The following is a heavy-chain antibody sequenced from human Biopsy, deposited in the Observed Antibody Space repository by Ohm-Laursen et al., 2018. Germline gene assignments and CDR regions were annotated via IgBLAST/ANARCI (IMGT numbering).Heavy chain of an antibody. V-gene: IGHV3-9*01. D-gene: IGHD5-24*01. CDR2: ISWNSGRI. Sequence: SLRLSCAAFGFNFDDFAMHWVRQTPGKGLEWVSGISWNSGRIAYADSVKGRFTISRDNAKNSLYLQMNSPRAEDTALYYCAKGQAPDGYNYAFDIWGQGTMLTVSS. J-gene: IGHJ3*02. CDR1: GFNFDDFA. CDR3: AKGQAPDGYNYAFDI.